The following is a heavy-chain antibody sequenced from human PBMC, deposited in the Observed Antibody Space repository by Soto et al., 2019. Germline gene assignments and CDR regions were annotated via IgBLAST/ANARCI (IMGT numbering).Heavy chain of an antibody. CDR3: ASEGSESYSFDH. CDR1: GGPISSGDYY. V-gene: IGHV4-31*03. Sequence: SETLSLTCNVSGGPISSGDYYCSWIRQHPGKGLEWIGYIYHNGNTHYNPSLKSRVTISLDTSKNQFSLNLSSVTAADTAVYYCASEGSESYSFDHWGQGALVT. CDR2: IYHNGNT. D-gene: IGHD3-10*01. J-gene: IGHJ4*02.